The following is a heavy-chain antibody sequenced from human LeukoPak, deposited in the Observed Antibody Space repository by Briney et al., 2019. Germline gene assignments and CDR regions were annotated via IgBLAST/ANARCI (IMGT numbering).Heavy chain of an antibody. CDR2: ISNDGSNE. D-gene: IGHD6-13*01. Sequence: PGGSLRLSCAASGFTFSSYGMHWVRQAPGKGLGWVAVISNDGSNEFYADSVQGRFTISRDTSKNTLYLQMNSLTIEDTAVYYCARDYSIPPAAGSLYNWFAPWGQGTLVTVSS. V-gene: IGHV3-30*03. J-gene: IGHJ5*02. CDR1: GFTFSSYG. CDR3: ARDYSIPPAAGSLYNWFAP.